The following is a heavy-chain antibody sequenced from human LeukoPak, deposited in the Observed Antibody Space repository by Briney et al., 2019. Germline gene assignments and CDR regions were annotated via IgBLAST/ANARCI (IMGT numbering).Heavy chain of an antibody. J-gene: IGHJ4*02. CDR2: INTKNGDT. CDR1: GYTFTYCY. CDR3: ARGADGNWGY. Sequence: GASVKVSCKASGYTFTYCYMHWVRQAPGQGLEWMGWINTKNGDTSYAHKFQGRVTMTRDTSVSTAYMEMRRLTSDDTAVYYCARGADGNWGYWGQGTLVTVSS. D-gene: IGHD7-27*01. V-gene: IGHV1-2*02.